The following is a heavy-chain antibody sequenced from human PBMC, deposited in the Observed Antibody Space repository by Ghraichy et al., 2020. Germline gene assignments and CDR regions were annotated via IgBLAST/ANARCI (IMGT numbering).Heavy chain of an antibody. CDR2: YFYIGRT. Sequence: SETLSLTCTISGGSLGRFFWCWIRPPPRKRLEWICPYFYIGRTDYSPALRSRVTISVDTSKNQFSLKMTSVTAADTALYYCANLANTYGNAFDIWGQGTMVT. CDR1: GGSLGRFF. J-gene: IGHJ3*02. D-gene: IGHD5-18*01. V-gene: IGHV4-59*01. CDR3: ANLANTYGNAFDI.